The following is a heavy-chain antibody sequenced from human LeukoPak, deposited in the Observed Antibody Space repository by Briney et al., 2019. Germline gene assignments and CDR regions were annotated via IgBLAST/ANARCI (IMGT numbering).Heavy chain of an antibody. D-gene: IGHD6-19*01. CDR2: ISSSSSTI. CDR3: ARSGYSSGWGTFDY. V-gene: IGHV3-48*01. CDR1: GFTFSSYE. J-gene: IGHJ4*02. Sequence: GGSLRLSCAASGFTFSSYEMNWVRQAPGKGLEWVSYISSSSSTIYYADSVKGRFTISRDNAKNSLYLQMNSLRAEDTAVYYCARSGYSSGWGTFDYWGQGTLVTVSS.